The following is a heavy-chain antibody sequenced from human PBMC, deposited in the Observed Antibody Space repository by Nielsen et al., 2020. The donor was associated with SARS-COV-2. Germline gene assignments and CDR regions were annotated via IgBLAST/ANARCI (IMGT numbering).Heavy chain of an antibody. Sequence: GESLKISCAASGFIVSNKYMNWVRQAPGKGLEWVSVFYSGGTTLYADSVKGRFIISRDNSRNTLYLQMNSLRVEDTAIYYCTKGAQLGDYWGQGTLVTVSS. CDR1: GFIVSNKY. D-gene: IGHD6-13*01. J-gene: IGHJ4*02. CDR3: TKGAQLGDY. CDR2: FYSGGTT. V-gene: IGHV3-53*01.